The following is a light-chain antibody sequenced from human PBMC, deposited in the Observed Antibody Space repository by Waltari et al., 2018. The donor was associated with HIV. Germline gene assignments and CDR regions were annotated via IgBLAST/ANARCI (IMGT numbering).Light chain of an antibody. V-gene: IGLV2-23*01. CDR2: EDT. J-gene: IGLJ3*02. CDR3: CSYGGSGSPWV. CDR1: GSDVGTFNL. Sequence: QSALTQPASVSGSPGQSITISCPGTGSDVGTFNLVSWYQQHPGKAPKLMINEDTKRPSGVFDRFSAAKSYDTASLTSSGLQAEDEGDYYCCSYGGSGSPWVFGGGTKLTVL.